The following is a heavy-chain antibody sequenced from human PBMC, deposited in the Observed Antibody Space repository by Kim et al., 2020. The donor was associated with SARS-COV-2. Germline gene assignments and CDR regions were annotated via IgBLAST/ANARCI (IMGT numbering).Heavy chain of an antibody. CDR3: ARADDFEHRN. Sequence: GTNYAQKFQGRVTMTRDTSISTAYMELSRLRSDDTAVYYCARADDFEHRNWGQGTLVTVSS. D-gene: IGHD2-21*02. V-gene: IGHV1-2*02. J-gene: IGHJ4*02. CDR2: GT.